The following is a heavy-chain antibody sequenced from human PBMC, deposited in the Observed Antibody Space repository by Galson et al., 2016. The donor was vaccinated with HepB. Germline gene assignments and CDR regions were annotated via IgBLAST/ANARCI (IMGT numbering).Heavy chain of an antibody. J-gene: IGHJ4*02. Sequence: SLRLSCAASGFTFRGYAMSWVRQAPGKGLEWLSAITAAGGVTYYADSVKGRFTIARDNSKNTLYLEMSSLRVEATAVYYCAKDLQVSPLWFGELFPDDWGQGTLVAVSS. V-gene: IGHV3-23*01. CDR1: GFTFRGYA. CDR2: ITAAGGVT. CDR3: AKDLQVSPLWFGELFPDD. D-gene: IGHD3-10*01.